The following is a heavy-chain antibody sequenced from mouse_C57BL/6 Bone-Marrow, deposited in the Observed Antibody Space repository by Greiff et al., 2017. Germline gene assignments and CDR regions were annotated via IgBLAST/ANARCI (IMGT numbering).Heavy chain of an antibody. CDR2: IYPRSGNT. V-gene: IGHV1-81*01. Sequence: VKLQESGAELARPGASVKLSCKASGYTFTSYGISWVKQRTGQGLEWIGEIYPRSGNTYYNEKFKGKATLTADKSSSTAYMELRSLTSEDSAVYFCARSGPYYFDYWGQGTTLTVSS. CDR1: GYTFTSYG. D-gene: IGHD3-2*02. CDR3: ARSGPYYFDY. J-gene: IGHJ2*01.